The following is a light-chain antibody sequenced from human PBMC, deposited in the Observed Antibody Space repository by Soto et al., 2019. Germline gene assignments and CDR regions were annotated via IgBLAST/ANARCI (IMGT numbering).Light chain of an antibody. CDR1: QSISDW. CDR2: DAS. Sequence: DIQMTQSPSTLSASVGDRVTITCRANQSISDWLAWYQQKPGKAPKPLIYDASNLESGVPSRFSGSGSGTEFTLTVSSLQPDEFATDYCQQYNSPPLTFGGGTKMEIK. V-gene: IGKV1-5*01. CDR3: QQYNSPPLT. J-gene: IGKJ4*01.